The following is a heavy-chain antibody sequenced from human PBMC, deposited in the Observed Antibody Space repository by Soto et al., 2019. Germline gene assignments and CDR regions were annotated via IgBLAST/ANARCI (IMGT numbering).Heavy chain of an antibody. Sequence: QVQLQESGPGLMKPSGTLSLTCAVSGGSITSNWWSWVRQPPGKGQEWIAEIFHTGSANYNPSLMGRLTISMDKSRNRLSLNLNSVTAADTAGYYCARHIAVSGTRGFDHWGQGTLVTVSS. CDR2: IFHTGSA. CDR1: GGSITSNW. D-gene: IGHD2-21*01. CDR3: ARHIAVSGTRGFDH. J-gene: IGHJ4*02. V-gene: IGHV4-4*02.